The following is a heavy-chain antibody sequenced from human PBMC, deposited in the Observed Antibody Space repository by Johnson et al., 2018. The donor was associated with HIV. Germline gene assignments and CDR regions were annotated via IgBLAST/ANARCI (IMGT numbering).Heavy chain of an antibody. V-gene: IGHV3-53*01. CDR3: AKCRDYDRGGCSEAFDI. CDR1: GFTVSSNY. J-gene: IGHJ3*02. CDR2: IYSGGST. Sequence: VQLVESGGGLIQPGGSLRLSCAASGFTVSSNYMSWVRQAPGKGLEWVSVIYSGGSTYYADSVKGRFTISRDNSKNTLYLQMNSLRAEDTAVYYCAKCRDYDRGGCSEAFDIWGQGTMVTVSS. D-gene: IGHD3-22*01.